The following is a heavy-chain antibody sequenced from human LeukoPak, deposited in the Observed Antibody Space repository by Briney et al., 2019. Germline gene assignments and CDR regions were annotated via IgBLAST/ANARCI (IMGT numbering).Heavy chain of an antibody. J-gene: IGHJ4*02. Sequence: ASVKVSCKASGYTFTSYDINWVRQATGQGLEWMGWMNPNSGNTAYAQKFQGRVTMTRNTSISTAYMELSSLGSEDTAVYYCARRSFRGADDDWGQGTLVTVSS. V-gene: IGHV1-8*01. CDR2: MNPNSGNT. CDR1: GYTFTSYD. D-gene: IGHD3-10*01. CDR3: ARRSFRGADDD.